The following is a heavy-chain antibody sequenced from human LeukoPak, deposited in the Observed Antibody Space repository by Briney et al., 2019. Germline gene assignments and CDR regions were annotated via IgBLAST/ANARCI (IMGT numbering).Heavy chain of an antibody. CDR1: GFTFSSYS. D-gene: IGHD3-10*01. V-gene: IGHV3-48*04. J-gene: IGHJ6*03. Sequence: GGSLRLSCAVSGFTFSSYSMNWVRQAPGKGLEWVSYISSSSTICYADSVKGRFTISRDNAKNSLYLQMNSLRAEDTAVYYCARDYGGMVRGVIRSYYYYYMDVWGKGTTVTVSS. CDR2: ISSSSTI. CDR3: ARDYGGMVRGVIRSYYYYYMDV.